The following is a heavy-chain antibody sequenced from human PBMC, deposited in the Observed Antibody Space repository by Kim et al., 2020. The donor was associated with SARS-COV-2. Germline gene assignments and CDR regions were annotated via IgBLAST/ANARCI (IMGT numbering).Heavy chain of an antibody. Sequence: VKGRFTISRDNAKNSLYLQMNSLRAEDTAVYYCASQRDSSSWYRPDWFDPWGQGTLVTVSS. D-gene: IGHD6-13*01. V-gene: IGHV3-48*03. J-gene: IGHJ5*02. CDR3: ASQRDSSSWYRPDWFDP.